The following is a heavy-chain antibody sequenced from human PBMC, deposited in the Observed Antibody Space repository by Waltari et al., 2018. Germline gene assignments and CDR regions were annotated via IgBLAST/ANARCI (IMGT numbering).Heavy chain of an antibody. Sequence: QVQLVESGGGVVQPGRSLRLSCAASGFTFSSYGMHWVRQAPGKGLEGVAVIWYDGSNKYYADSVKGRFTISRDNSKNTLYLQMNSLRAEDTAVYYCARDLTYYGSGSYPSYYYYGMDVWGQGTTVTVSS. CDR1: GFTFSSYG. D-gene: IGHD3-10*01. J-gene: IGHJ6*02. V-gene: IGHV3-33*01. CDR2: IWYDGSNK. CDR3: ARDLTYYGSGSYPSYYYYGMDV.